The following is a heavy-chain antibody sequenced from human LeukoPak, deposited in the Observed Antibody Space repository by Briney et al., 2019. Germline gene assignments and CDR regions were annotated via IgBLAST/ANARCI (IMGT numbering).Heavy chain of an antibody. J-gene: IGHJ3*02. CDR2: INHSGST. V-gene: IGHV4-34*01. CDR1: GGSFSGYY. CDR3: ARDLRTTIFGVVIIEAFDI. D-gene: IGHD3-3*01. Sequence: SETLSLTCAVYGGSFSGYYWSWIRQPPGKGLEWIGEINHSGSTNYNPSLKSRVTISVDTSKNQFSLKLSSVTAADTAVYYCARDLRTTIFGVVIIEAFDIWGQGTMVTVSS.